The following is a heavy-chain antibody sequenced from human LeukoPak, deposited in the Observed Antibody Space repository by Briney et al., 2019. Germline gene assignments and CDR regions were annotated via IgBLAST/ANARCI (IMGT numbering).Heavy chain of an antibody. Sequence: GGSLRLSCAASGFTFSSYAMNWVRQAPGKGLEWVSGISGSGGGTYYADSVKGRFTISRDNSKNTLYLQMNSLRAEDTAVYYCAREENRVHDAFDIWGQGTMVTVSS. D-gene: IGHD1-1*01. CDR1: GFTFSSYA. CDR3: AREENRVHDAFDI. V-gene: IGHV3-23*01. J-gene: IGHJ3*02. CDR2: ISGSGGGT.